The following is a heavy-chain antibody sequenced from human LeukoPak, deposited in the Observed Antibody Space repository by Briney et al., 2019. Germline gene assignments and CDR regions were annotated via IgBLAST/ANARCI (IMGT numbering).Heavy chain of an antibody. Sequence: SETLSLTCTVSGGSISSTSYYWGWIRQPPGKGLEWIGEINHSGSTNYNPSLKSRVTISVDTSKNQFSLKLSSVTAADTAVYYCARQGKGSRDGYILRASTRYFDLWGRGTLVTVSS. CDR3: ARQGKGSRDGYILRASTRYFDL. J-gene: IGHJ2*01. CDR2: INHSGST. D-gene: IGHD5-24*01. CDR1: GGSISSTSYY. V-gene: IGHV4-39*01.